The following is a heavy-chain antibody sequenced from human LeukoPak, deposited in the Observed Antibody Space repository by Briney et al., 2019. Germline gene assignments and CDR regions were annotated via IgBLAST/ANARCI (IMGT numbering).Heavy chain of an antibody. V-gene: IGHV4-34*01. CDR1: GGSFSGYY. CDR3: ARAPYYYDSGGYWSKPRYFDY. J-gene: IGHJ4*02. Sequence: NSSETLSLTCAVYGGSFSGYYWSWIRQPPGKGLEWIGEINHSGSTNYNPSLKSRVTISVDTSKNHFSLKLTSVTAADTAIYYCARAPYYYDSGGYWSKPRYFDYWGQGIPVTVSS. CDR2: INHSGST. D-gene: IGHD3-22*01.